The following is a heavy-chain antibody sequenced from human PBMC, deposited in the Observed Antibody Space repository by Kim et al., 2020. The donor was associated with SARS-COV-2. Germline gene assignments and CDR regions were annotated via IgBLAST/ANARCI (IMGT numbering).Heavy chain of an antibody. J-gene: IGHJ4*02. Sequence: SETLSLTCGVSGASISSGGYSWSWIRQPPGKGLEWIGFLYHSGSTSYNPSLRSRVTISVDTSKNQFSLNLNSVTAADTAVYYCVLGTPGGFDYWGQGTLVTVSS. V-gene: IGHV4-30-2*01. CDR2: LYHSGST. D-gene: IGHD1-26*01. CDR1: GASISSGGYS. CDR3: VLGTPGGFDY.